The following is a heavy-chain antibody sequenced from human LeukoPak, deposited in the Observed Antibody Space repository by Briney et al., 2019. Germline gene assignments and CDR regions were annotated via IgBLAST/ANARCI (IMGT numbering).Heavy chain of an antibody. CDR2: IYYSGST. CDR1: GGSISSGGYY. Sequence: SETLSXTXTXSGGSISSGGYYWSWIRQHPGKGLEWIGYIYYSGSTYYNPSLKSRVTISVDTSKNQFSLKLSSVTAADTAVYYCARDSPYDYVWGSYRYTPGWLDYWGQGTLVTVSS. D-gene: IGHD3-16*02. J-gene: IGHJ4*02. V-gene: IGHV4-31*02. CDR3: ARDSPYDYVWGSYRYTPGWLDY.